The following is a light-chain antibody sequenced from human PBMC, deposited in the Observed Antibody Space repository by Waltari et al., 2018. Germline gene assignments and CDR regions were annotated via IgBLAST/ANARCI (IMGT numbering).Light chain of an antibody. J-gene: IGLJ3*02. CDR1: RSGALFYYL. Sequence: QFVLTQPASVSGSPRQYLTNPCTGTRSGALFYYLASWHQQHPDQDPKHMVYEVIERTSGVSTRFSGGKSCNTASLTISGLQAEDEADDYCCSSAGRNIWVFGGGTKLTVV. CDR3: CSSAGRNIWV. CDR2: EVI. V-gene: IGLV2-23*02.